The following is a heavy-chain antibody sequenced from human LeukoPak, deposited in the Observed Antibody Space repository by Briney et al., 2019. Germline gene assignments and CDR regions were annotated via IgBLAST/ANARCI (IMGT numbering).Heavy chain of an antibody. CDR1: GFTFSTYA. D-gene: IGHD1-26*01. V-gene: IGHV3-23*01. J-gene: IGHJ4*02. Sequence: PGGSLRLSCAASGFTFSTYAMSWVRQAPGKGLEWVSAISGFGDNPHYADSVKGRFTISKDNSKNTLYLQMNSLRAEDTAVYYRAKLIRGWDVVFDYWGRGTLITVSS. CDR2: ISGFGDNP. CDR3: AKLIRGWDVVFDY.